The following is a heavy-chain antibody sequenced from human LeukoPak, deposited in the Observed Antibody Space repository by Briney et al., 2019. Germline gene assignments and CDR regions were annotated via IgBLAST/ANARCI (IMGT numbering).Heavy chain of an antibody. D-gene: IGHD6-19*01. CDR1: GYTFTGYY. CDR2: INPNSGGT. CDR3: ARGGYELPGIAVAASGDAFDI. Sequence: PGASVEVSCKASGYTFTGYYMHWVRQAPGQGLEWMGWINPNSGGTNYAQKFQGRVTMTRDTSISTAYMELSRLRSDDTAVYYCARGGYELPGIAVAASGDAFDIWGQGTMVTVSS. J-gene: IGHJ3*02. V-gene: IGHV1-2*02.